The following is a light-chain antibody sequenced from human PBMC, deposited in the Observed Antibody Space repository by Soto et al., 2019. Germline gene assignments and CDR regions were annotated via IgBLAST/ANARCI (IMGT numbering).Light chain of an antibody. CDR2: SNS. CDR3: TTWDDSLNGVV. Sequence: QSVLTQPPSASGAPGQRVSISCSGSNSNIGPNSVNWYQQLPGTAPKLLIFSNSVRPSGVPDRFSGSKSGTSASLAISGLQSGDEADYYCTTWDDSLNGVVFGGGTKLTVL. J-gene: IGLJ3*02. V-gene: IGLV1-44*01. CDR1: NSNIGPNS.